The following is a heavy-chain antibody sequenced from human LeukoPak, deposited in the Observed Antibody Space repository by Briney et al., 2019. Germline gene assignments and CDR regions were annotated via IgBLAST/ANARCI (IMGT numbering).Heavy chain of an antibody. CDR2: ISYAGRDI. D-gene: IGHD2-15*01. J-gene: IGHJ4*02. CDR1: GFTFSAFA. Sequence: PGGSRSLSCTAPGFTFSAFAMHWVRQAPGKGLGWVAVISYAGRDIYYADSVKGRFTIARDNSNDTLYLQMSSLRPDDTAIYYCVNRRVRDIVVVVAADFDFWGQGTLVTVSS. V-gene: IGHV3-30*18. CDR3: VNRRVRDIVVVVAADFDF.